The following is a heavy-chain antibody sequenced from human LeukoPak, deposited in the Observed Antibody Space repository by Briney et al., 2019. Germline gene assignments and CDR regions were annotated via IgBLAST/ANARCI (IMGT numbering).Heavy chain of an antibody. J-gene: IGHJ5*02. D-gene: IGHD6-19*01. CDR2: ISSSSSYI. CDR3: AREGSENWFDP. V-gene: IGHV3-21*01. Sequence: GGSLRLSCAASGFTFSSYSMNWVRQAPGKGLEWVSSISSSSSYIYYADSVKGRFTISRDNAKNSLYLQMNSLRAEDTAVYYCAREGSENWFDPWGQGTLVTVSS. CDR1: GFTFSSYS.